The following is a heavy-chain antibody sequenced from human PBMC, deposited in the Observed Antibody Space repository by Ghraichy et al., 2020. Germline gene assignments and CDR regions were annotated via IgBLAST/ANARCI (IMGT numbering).Heavy chain of an antibody. J-gene: IGHJ4*02. Sequence: ASVKVSCKASDYVITTYGISWVRQVPGQGLEWMGWITPHNGRTNYVQRFQSRVTMTTDTSANTALLDLTNLEFDDTAVYYCARVSLMGDLVTGPTLWGRGTLVTVSS. V-gene: IGHV1-18*01. CDR1: DYVITTYG. CDR3: ARVSLMGDLVTGPTL. CDR2: ITPHNGRT. D-gene: IGHD2-21*02.